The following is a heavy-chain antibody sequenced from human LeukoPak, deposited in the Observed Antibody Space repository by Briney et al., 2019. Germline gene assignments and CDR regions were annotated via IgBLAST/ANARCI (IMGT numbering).Heavy chain of an antibody. Sequence: PGGSLRLSCAASGFTFSSYGMHWVRQAPGKVLEWVAFIRYDGSNKYYADSVKGRFTISRDNSKNTLYLQMNSLRAEDTAVYYCATGKNGVHNQVDYWGQGTLVTVSS. V-gene: IGHV3-30*02. D-gene: IGHD2-8*01. CDR1: GFTFSSYG. J-gene: IGHJ4*02. CDR3: ATGKNGVHNQVDY. CDR2: IRYDGSNK.